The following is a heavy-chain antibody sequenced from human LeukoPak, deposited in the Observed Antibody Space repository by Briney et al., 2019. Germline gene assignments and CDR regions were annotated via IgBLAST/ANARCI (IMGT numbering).Heavy chain of an antibody. CDR2: ISYDGSNK. CDR3: AREDYGGNGGAFDI. J-gene: IGHJ3*02. CDR1: GFTFSSYA. Sequence: GGSLRLSCAASGFTFSSYAMHWVRQAPGKGLEWVAVISYDGSNKYYADSVKGRFTISRDNSKNTLYLQMNSLRAEDTAVYYCAREDYGGNGGAFDIWGQGTMVTVSS. D-gene: IGHD4-23*01. V-gene: IGHV3-30-3*01.